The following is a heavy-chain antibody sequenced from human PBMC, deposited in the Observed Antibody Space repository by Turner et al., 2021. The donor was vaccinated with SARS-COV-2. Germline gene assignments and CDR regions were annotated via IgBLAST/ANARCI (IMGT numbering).Heavy chain of an antibody. V-gene: IGHV3-30*03. D-gene: IGHD2-15*01. Sequence: QVQLVESGGGVVQPGRSLRLSCPASGFTFSSYGMHWVRPAPGKGLEWGAVISYDGSNKYYADSVKGRFTISRDNSKNTLYLQMNSLRAEDTAVYYAARGGVVAATAYDAFDIWGQGTMVTVSS. CDR3: ARGGVVAATAYDAFDI. J-gene: IGHJ3*02. CDR1: GFTFSSYG. CDR2: ISYDGSNK.